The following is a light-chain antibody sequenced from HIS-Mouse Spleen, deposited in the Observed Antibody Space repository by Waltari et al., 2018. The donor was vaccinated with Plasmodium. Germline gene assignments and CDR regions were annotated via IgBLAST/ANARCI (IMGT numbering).Light chain of an antibody. CDR3: QQRSNWPFT. CDR1: QIVSRD. CDR2: DDS. Sequence: EIVLTQSPATLSLSPGERATLSCRASQIVSRDLAWYQQKPGQAPRLLIYDDSNRATGIPARFSGSGYGTDFTLTISSLEPEDFAVYYCQQRSNWPFTVGPGTKVDIK. V-gene: IGKV3-11*01. J-gene: IGKJ3*01.